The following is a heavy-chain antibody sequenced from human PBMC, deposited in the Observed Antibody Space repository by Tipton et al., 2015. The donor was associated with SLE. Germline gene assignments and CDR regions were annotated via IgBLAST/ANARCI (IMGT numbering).Heavy chain of an antibody. CDR3: AKERYGDYSFFDH. D-gene: IGHD4-17*01. CDR1: GFIFDNYA. V-gene: IGHV3-23*03. Sequence: GSLRLSCAASGFIFDNYAMSWVRQAPGKGLEWVSLIHSGGGTYYAESVKGRFAISRDLSENTLYLQMNSLRPEDTAVYYCAKERYGDYSFFDHWGQGTLVTVSS. CDR2: IHSGGGT. J-gene: IGHJ4*02.